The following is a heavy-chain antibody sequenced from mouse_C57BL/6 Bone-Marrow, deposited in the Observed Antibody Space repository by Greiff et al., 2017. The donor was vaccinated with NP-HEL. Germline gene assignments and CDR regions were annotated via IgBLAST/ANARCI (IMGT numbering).Heavy chain of an antibody. CDR3: AYYEYFAY. J-gene: IGHJ3*01. CDR2: IHPSDSDT. V-gene: IGHV1-74*01. Sequence: QVQLQQPGAELVKPGASVKVSCKASGYTFTSYWMHWVKQRPGQGLEWIGRIHPSDSDTNYNQRFKGQATLTVAHSSSTAYMQLNSLSSEDSAVYDCAYYEYFAYRVQETLVTDSA. CDR1: GYTFTSYW. D-gene: IGHD2-4*01.